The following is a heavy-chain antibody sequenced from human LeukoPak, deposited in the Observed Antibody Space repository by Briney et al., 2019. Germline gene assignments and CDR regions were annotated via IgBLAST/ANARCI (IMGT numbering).Heavy chain of an antibody. D-gene: IGHD3-22*01. J-gene: IGHJ3*02. V-gene: IGHV4-59*08. Sequence: PSETLSLTCTVSGGSISSYYWSWIRQPPGKGLEWIGYIYYSGSTNYNPSLKSRVTISVDTSKNQFSLKLSSVTAADTAVYYCARLSTYYYDSSGLDAFDIWGQGTMATVSS. CDR2: IYYSGST. CDR1: GGSISSYY. CDR3: ARLSTYYYDSSGLDAFDI.